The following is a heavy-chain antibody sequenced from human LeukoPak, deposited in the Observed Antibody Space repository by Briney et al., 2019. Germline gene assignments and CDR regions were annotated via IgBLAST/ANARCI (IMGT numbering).Heavy chain of an antibody. V-gene: IGHV3-30-3*01. D-gene: IGHD6-6*01. Sequence: PGRSLRLSCAASGFTFSSSAMHWVRLAPGKGLEWVAVISYDESNKYYADSVKGRFTISRDNSKNTLYLQMNSLRAEDTAVYYCARGGGSSIAARPGMDYWGQGTLVTVSS. J-gene: IGHJ4*02. CDR1: GFTFSSSA. CDR2: ISYDESNK. CDR3: ARGGGSSIAARPGMDY.